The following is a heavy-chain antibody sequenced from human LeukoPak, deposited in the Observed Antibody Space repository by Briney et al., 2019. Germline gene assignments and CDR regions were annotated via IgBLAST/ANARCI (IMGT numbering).Heavy chain of an antibody. J-gene: IGHJ5*02. D-gene: IGHD2-15*01. CDR1: GGSISSSSSY. V-gene: IGHV4-39*01. CDR2: IYYSGST. CDR3: ASSDIVVVVAAMEGWFDP. Sequence: SETLSLTCTVSGGSISSSSSYWGWIRQPPGKGLEWIGSIYYSGSTYYNPSLKSRVTISVDTSKNQFSLKLSSVTAADTAVYYCASSDIVVVVAAMEGWFDPWGQGTLVTVSS.